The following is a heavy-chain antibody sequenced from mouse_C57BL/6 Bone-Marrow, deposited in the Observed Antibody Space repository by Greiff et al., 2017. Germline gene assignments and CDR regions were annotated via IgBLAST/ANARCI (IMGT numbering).Heavy chain of an antibody. J-gene: IGHJ2*01. CDR3: ASGWLLRV. V-gene: IGHV1-50*01. Sequence: QVQLQQPGAELVKPGASVKLSCKASGSTFTSYWMQWVKQRPGQGLEWIGEIDPSDSYTNYNQKFKGKATLTVDTSSSTAYMQLSSLTSEDSAVYYCASGWLLRVGGQGTTLTVSS. D-gene: IGHD2-3*01. CDR2: IDPSDSYT. CDR1: GSTFTSYW.